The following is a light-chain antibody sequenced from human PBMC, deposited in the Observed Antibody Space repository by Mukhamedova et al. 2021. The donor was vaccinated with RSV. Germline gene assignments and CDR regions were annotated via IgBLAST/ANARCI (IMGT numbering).Light chain of an antibody. V-gene: IGLV2-8*01. CDR2: DVS. CDR1: SSDVGGYNY. CDR3: SSYAGSNNLWV. J-gene: IGLJ3*02. Sequence: SSDVGGYNYVSWYQQHPGKAPKLMIYDVSKRPSGVPDRFSGSKSGNTASLTVSGLQAEDEADYYCSSYAGSNNLWVFGGGTKLTV.